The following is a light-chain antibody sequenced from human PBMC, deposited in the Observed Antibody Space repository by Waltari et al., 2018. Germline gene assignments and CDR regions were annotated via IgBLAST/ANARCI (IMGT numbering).Light chain of an antibody. CDR2: GAS. J-gene: IGKJ1*01. V-gene: IGKV3-20*01. Sequence: EIVLTQSPGTLSLSPGERATLSCRASQSVSNNYLAWYQQKPGQAPRLLIYGASSRATGIPDRFSGSGSGTDFTLTINRLEPEDFAVYYCQQYGNSPQTFGQGTKVEIK. CDR3: QQYGNSPQT. CDR1: QSVSNNY.